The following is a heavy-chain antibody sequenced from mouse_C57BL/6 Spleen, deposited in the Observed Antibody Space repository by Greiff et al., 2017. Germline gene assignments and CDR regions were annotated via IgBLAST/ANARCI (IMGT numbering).Heavy chain of an antibody. CDR2: IYPGDGDT. CDR1: GYAFSSSW. V-gene: IGHV1-82*01. J-gene: IGHJ4*01. Sequence: QVQLQQSGPELVKPGASVKISCKASGYAFSSSWMNWVKQRPGKGLEWIGRIYPGDGDTNYNGKFKGKATLTADKSSSTAYMQLSSLTSEDSAVXFCARFGATVVATDYAMDYWGQGTSVTVSS. CDR3: ARFGATVVATDYAMDY. D-gene: IGHD1-1*01.